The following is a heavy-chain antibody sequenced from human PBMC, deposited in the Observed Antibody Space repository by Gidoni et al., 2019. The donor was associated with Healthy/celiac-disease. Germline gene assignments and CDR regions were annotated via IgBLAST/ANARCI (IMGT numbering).Heavy chain of an antibody. CDR3: ARDGGPNFWSGYYTGGWYYFDY. Sequence: EVQLVESGGGLVKPGGSLRLSCAASGFTFSSYSMNWVRQAPGTGLEWVSSISSSSSYIYYADSVKGRFTISRDNAKNSLYLQMNSLRAEDTAVYYCARDGGPNFWSGYYTGGWYYFDYWGQGTLVTVSS. D-gene: IGHD3-3*01. CDR1: GFTFSSYS. J-gene: IGHJ4*02. V-gene: IGHV3-21*01. CDR2: ISSSSSYI.